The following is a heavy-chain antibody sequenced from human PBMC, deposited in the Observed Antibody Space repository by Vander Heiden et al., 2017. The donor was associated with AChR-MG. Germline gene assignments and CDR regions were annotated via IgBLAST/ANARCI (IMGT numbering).Heavy chain of an antibody. CDR2: RDQYGIT. CDR1: GYFLRSNYY. J-gene: IGHJ4*02. CDR3: TRESTSMANDY. Sequence: QVQLQESGPRLVKPSATLSLTCTVSGYFLRSNYYWGWLRTPPGKGLEWVGGRDQYGITYYNPSLKSRVTMSVDTSRNQFSLKLSSVTAADTAVYYCTRESTSMANDYWGQGTLVSVSS. V-gene: IGHV4-38-2*02. D-gene: IGHD5-12*01.